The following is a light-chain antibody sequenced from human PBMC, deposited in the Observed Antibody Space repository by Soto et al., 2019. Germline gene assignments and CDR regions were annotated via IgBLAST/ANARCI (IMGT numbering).Light chain of an antibody. J-gene: IGKJ4*01. CDR1: QSLLHSNGYNY. CDR3: KQALHTPRLT. V-gene: IGKV2-28*01. CDR2: LGP. Sequence: DIVMTQSPLSLPVTPGEPASISCRSSQSLLHSNGYNYLDWYLQKPGQSPQLLIYLGPDRASGVPDRFSGSGSGPDSTLKISRVEAEDVGVYYCKQALHTPRLTFGGGTKVDIK.